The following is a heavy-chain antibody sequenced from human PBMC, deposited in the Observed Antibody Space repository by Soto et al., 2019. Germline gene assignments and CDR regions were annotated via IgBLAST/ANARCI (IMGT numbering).Heavy chain of an antibody. V-gene: IGHV3-21*01. J-gene: IGHJ5*02. Sequence: GGSLRLSCAASGFTFSSYSMNWVRQAPGKGLEWVSSISSSSSYIYYADSVKGRFTISRDNAKNSLYLQMNSLRAEDTAVYYCARGPSPMFAFGGVANWFDPWGQGTLVTVSS. CDR3: ARGPSPMFAFGGVANWFDP. CDR1: GFTFSSYS. CDR2: ISSSSSYI. D-gene: IGHD3-16*01.